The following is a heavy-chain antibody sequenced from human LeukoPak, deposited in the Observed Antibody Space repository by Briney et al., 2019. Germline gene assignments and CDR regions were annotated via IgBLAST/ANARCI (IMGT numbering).Heavy chain of an antibody. CDR1: GATFSSYA. V-gene: IGHV1-69*05. D-gene: IGHD6-19*01. Sequence: SVNVSCKASGATFSSYAFSWVRQPPGQGLEWKGRIIPIFSTANYAQKFQGRVTITTDESTSTAYMELSSLRSEDTAVYYCARGVAVAVTFDYWGQGTLVTVSS. CDR2: IIPIFSTA. CDR3: ARGVAVAVTFDY. J-gene: IGHJ4*02.